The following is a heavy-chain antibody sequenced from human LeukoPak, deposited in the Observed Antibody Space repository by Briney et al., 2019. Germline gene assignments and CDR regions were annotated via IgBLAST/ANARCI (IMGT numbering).Heavy chain of an antibody. Sequence: PSETLSLTCTVSGGSISSGSYYWSWIRQPAGKGLEWIGRIYTSGSTNYNPSLKSRVTISVDTSKNQFSLKLSSVTAADTAVYYCAGYEAVAGPEVLYYFDYWGQGTLVTVSS. CDR2: IYTSGST. CDR3: AGYEAVAGPEVLYYFDY. CDR1: GGSISSGSYY. J-gene: IGHJ4*02. D-gene: IGHD6-19*01. V-gene: IGHV4-61*02.